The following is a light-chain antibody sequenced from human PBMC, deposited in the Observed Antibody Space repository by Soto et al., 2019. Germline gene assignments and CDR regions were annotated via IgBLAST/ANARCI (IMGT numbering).Light chain of an antibody. CDR2: LNNDGSH. CDR1: SGHSSYA. J-gene: IGLJ2*01. V-gene: IGLV4-69*01. CDR3: QTWGTGFQV. Sequence: QLVLTQSPSASASLGASVKLTCTLSSGHSSYAIAWHQKQPGKGPRYLMDLNNDGSHTMGDGIPDRFSGSSSGAERYLIISSLQSEDEADYYCQTWGTGFQVFGGGTKVTVL.